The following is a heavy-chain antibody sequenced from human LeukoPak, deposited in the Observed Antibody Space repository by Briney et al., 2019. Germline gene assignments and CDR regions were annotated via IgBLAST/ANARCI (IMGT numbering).Heavy chain of an antibody. CDR3: ARDRRRYDSSGVFDY. CDR1: GFTFSSYA. CDR2: ISGSGGST. V-gene: IGHV3-23*01. J-gene: IGHJ4*02. D-gene: IGHD3-22*01. Sequence: GGSLRLSCAASGFTFSSYAMSWVRRAPGKGLEWVSAISGSGGSTYYADSVKGRFTISRDNSKNTLYLQMNSLRAEDTAVYYCARDRRRYDSSGVFDYWGQGTLVTVSS.